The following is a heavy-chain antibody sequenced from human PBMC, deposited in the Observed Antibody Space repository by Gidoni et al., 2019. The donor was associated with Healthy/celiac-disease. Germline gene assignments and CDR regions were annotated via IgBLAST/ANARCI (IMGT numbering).Heavy chain of an antibody. CDR2: IYHSGST. CDR3: ARGGVATMPYYFDY. CDR1: GSSLSSSNW. Sequence: QVQLQESGPGLVKPSGTLSLTCAVSGSSLSSSNWWIWVRQPPAQGLEWIGEIYHSGSTNYNPSLKSRVTISVDKSKNQFARKLSSVTAADTAVYYCARGGVATMPYYFDYWGQGTLVTVSS. D-gene: IGHD5-12*01. V-gene: IGHV4-4*02. J-gene: IGHJ4*02.